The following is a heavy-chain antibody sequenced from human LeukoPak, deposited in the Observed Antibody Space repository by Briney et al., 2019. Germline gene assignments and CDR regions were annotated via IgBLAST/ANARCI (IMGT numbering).Heavy chain of an antibody. D-gene: IGHD6-13*01. CDR2: IRYDGSNK. CDR3: AILSTGIAAADTYYFDY. V-gene: IGHV3-30*02. Sequence: GGSLRPSCVASGFTFSSYWMSWVRQAPGRGRRWGAFIRYDGSNKYYADSVKGRFTISRDNSKNTLYLQMNSLRAEDTAVYYCAILSTGIAAADTYYFDYWGQGTLVTVSS. J-gene: IGHJ4*02. CDR1: GFTFSSYW.